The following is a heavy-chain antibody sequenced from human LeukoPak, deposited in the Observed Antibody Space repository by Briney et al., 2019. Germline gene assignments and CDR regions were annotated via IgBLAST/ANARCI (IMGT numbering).Heavy chain of an antibody. CDR1: GGSIISSSYY. CDR3: ASDLRLGELTTRHIAGNY. V-gene: IGHV4-39*07. CDR2: IYYSGST. J-gene: IGHJ4*02. Sequence: SETLSLTCTVSGGSIISSSYYGGWVRQPPGKGLGWIWSIYYSGSTYYNPSRKSRVTISVNTSKNHFSLKLSSVTAADTAVYYCASDLRLGELTTRHIAGNYWGQGTLVTVSS. D-gene: IGHD3-16*01.